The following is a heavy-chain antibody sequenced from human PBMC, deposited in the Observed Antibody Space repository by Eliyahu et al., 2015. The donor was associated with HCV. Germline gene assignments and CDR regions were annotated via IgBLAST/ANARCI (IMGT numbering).Heavy chain of an antibody. CDR1: GFTFNTYW. J-gene: IGHJ3*01. V-gene: IGHV3-7*01. CDR2: IKEDGSEK. D-gene: IGHD4-17*01. Sequence: EVQLVESGGGLVQPGGSLRLSCAASGFTFNTYWMTWVRQAPRKGLEWVANIKEDGSEKHYVDSVKGRFTISRDNAKNSLYLQMNNLRAEDTAVYYCARDPYEDEYGGYGAFDVWGQGTMVTVSS. CDR3: ARDPYEDEYGGYGAFDV.